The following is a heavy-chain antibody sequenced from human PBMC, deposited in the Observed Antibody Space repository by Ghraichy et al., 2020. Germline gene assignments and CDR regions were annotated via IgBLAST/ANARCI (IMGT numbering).Heavy chain of an antibody. V-gene: IGHV1-18*01. CDR1: GYTFTNYD. D-gene: IGHD3-22*01. CDR2: ISPYNGNP. Sequence: ASVKVSCKTSGYTFTNYDLSWVRQAPGQGLEWLGWISPYNGNPKYSQRLQGRVTLTTDTSTSTAYMELRSLRSDDTAVYYCARTYYYHYESSRYFTHWGQGTLVSVSS. CDR3: ARTYYYHYESSRYFTH. J-gene: IGHJ4*02.